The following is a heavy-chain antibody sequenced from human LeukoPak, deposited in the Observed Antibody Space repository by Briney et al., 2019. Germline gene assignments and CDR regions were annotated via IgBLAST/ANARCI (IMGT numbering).Heavy chain of an antibody. Sequence: SETLSLTCAVYGGSFSGYYWSWIRQPPGKGLEWIGEINHSGSTNYNPSLKSRVTISVDTSKNQFSLKLSSVTAADTAVYYCASRRISRSYDYWGQGTLVTVSS. CDR3: ASRRISRSYDY. V-gene: IGHV4-34*01. D-gene: IGHD3-10*01. CDR1: GGSFSGYY. CDR2: INHSGST. J-gene: IGHJ4*02.